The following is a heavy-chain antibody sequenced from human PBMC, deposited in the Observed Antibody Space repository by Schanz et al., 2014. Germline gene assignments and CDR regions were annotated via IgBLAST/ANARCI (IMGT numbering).Heavy chain of an antibody. CDR1: GFTFSSYG. V-gene: IGHV3-33*05. CDR2: ISYDGSNK. CDR3: ARDTSYGMDV. Sequence: VQLLESGGGLVQPGGSLRLSCVASGFTFSSYGMHWVRQAPGKGLEWVAVISYDGSNKYYADSVKGRFTMSRDNSKNTLYLQMNSLRVEDTAVYYCARDTSYGMDVWGQGTTVTVSS. J-gene: IGHJ6*02.